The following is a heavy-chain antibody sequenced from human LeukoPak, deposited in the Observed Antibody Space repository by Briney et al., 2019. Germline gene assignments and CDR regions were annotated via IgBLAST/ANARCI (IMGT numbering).Heavy chain of an antibody. Sequence: PGTSLRLSCAASGFTVSSNYMIWVRQAPGKGLEWVSVIYSGGSTYYADSVKGRFTISRDNSKNTLYLQMNSLRAEDTAVYYCARALGARNLYYYYGMDVWGQGTTVTVSS. V-gene: IGHV3-66*01. CDR1: GFTVSSNY. CDR3: ARALGARNLYYYYGMDV. CDR2: IYSGGST. J-gene: IGHJ6*02.